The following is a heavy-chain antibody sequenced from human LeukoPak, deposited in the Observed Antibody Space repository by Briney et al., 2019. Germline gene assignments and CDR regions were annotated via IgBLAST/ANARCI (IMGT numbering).Heavy chain of an antibody. V-gene: IGHV4-59*12. CDR1: GGSISSYY. D-gene: IGHD6-13*01. CDR3: VSSSWFWGAFDY. Sequence: SETLSLTCTVSGGSISSYYWSWIRQPPGKGLEWIGSISDSGGTNYNTSLKSRLTISIDRSRDQFSLILTSVTAADTAVYFCVSSSWFWGAFDYWGPGTLVSVSS. J-gene: IGHJ4*02. CDR2: ISDSGGT.